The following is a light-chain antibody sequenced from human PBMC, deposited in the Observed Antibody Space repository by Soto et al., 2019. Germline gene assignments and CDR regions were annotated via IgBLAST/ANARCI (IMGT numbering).Light chain of an antibody. J-gene: IGLJ2*01. CDR1: SSDVGGYKY. CDR3: VSYTSSITL. CDR2: EVS. V-gene: IGLV2-14*01. Sequence: QSVLTQPASVSGSPGQSITISCTGSSSDVGGYKYVSWYQHHPGKVPKLIIFEVSNRPSGVSNRFSGSKSGNTASLTISGLQAEEEADYYCVSYTSSITLFGGRTKLTV.